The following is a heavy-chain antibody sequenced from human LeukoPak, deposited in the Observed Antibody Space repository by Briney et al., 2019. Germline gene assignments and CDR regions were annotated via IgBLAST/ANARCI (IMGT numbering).Heavy chain of an antibody. CDR3: AKDRNDFWPPVPGE. J-gene: IGHJ4*02. V-gene: IGHV3-23*01. Sequence: PGGSLRLSCAASGFTFSSYGMSWGRQAPGQGLEWVSGMSDSGLSTYYADSVKGRFTISRDNSKNTLYLQMNSLRAEDTAVYYCAKDRNDFWPPVPGEWGQGTLVTVSS. CDR2: MSDSGLST. CDR1: GFTFSSYG. D-gene: IGHD3-3*01.